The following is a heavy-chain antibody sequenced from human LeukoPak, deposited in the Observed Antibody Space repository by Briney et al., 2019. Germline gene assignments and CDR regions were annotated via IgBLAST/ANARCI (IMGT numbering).Heavy chain of an antibody. CDR1: GGSISSGGYY. V-gene: IGHV4-39*01. CDR3: ARHKGYDFWSGYSAPPSLYGMDV. J-gene: IGHJ6*02. Sequence: SETLSLTCTVSGGSISSGGYYWSWIRQHPGKGLEWIGYIYYSGSTYYNPSLKSRVTISVDTSKNQFSLKLSSVTAADTAVYYCARHKGYDFWSGYSAPPSLYGMDVWGQGTTVTVSS. CDR2: IYYSGST. D-gene: IGHD3-3*01.